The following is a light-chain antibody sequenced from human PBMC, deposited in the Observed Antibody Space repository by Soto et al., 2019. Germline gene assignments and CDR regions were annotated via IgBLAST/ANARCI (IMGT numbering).Light chain of an antibody. CDR3: QSYDSSLSGSYV. Sequence: QSVLTQPRSVSGSPGQSVTISCTGTSSDIGTYNHVAWYQQHPGKAPKLMIFAVSKRPSGVPDRFSGSKSGNTASLTISGLQAEDEADYYCQSYDSSLSGSYVFGTGTKVTVL. CDR1: SSDIGTYNH. V-gene: IGLV2-11*01. J-gene: IGLJ1*01. CDR2: AVS.